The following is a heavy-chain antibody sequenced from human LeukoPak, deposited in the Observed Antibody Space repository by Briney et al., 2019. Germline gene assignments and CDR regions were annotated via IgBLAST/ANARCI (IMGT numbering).Heavy chain of an antibody. CDR1: GFTFSSYA. V-gene: IGHV3-11*01. CDR2: ISGSGSNI. CDR3: ARGTRSTFWQAGY. D-gene: IGHD1/OR15-1a*01. J-gene: IGHJ4*02. Sequence: PGGSLRLSCAASGFTFSSYAMSWIRQAPGKGLEWVSFISGSGSNIYYAGSVKGRFTISRDNAKNSLYLQMNSLRAEDTALYYCARGTRSTFWQAGYWGQGTLVTVSS.